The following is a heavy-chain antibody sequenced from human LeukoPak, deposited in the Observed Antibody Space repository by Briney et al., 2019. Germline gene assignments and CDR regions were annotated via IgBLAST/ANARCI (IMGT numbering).Heavy chain of an antibody. CDR2: IRSKAYGGTA. V-gene: IGHV3-49*03. Sequence: GGSLRLSCTASGFTFGDYAMSWIRQAPGKGLEWVGFIRSKAYGGTADYAASVKGRFTISRDDSKAIAYLQMNSLKTEDTAVYHCTRDRGAYNLYDYWGQGTLVTVSS. CDR3: TRDRGAYNLYDY. D-gene: IGHD1-1*01. CDR1: GFTFGDYA. J-gene: IGHJ4*02.